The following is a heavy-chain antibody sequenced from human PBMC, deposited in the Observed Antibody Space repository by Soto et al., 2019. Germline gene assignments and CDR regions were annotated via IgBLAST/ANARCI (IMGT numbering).Heavy chain of an antibody. D-gene: IGHD3-10*01. CDR1: GGTFSSYA. J-gene: IGHJ6*02. Sequence: QVQLVQSGAEVKKPGSSVKVSCKASGGTFSSYAISWVRQAPGQGLEWMGGIIPLFGTAKSAQKFQGRVTITVDESTRAGYMELSGLRSEDTAVYYCATMGQETTFYGSGSGFDMDVWGQGTPVTVSS. V-gene: IGHV1-69*01. CDR2: IIPLFGTA. CDR3: ATMGQETTFYGSGSGFDMDV.